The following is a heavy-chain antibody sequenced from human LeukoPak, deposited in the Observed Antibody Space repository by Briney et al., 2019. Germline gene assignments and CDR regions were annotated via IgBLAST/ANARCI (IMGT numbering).Heavy chain of an antibody. CDR3: ARSSGWSPFDY. D-gene: IGHD6-19*01. Sequence: PSETLSLTCAVSGGSISSYYWSWIRQPPGKGLEWIGYIYYSGSTNYNPSLKSRVTISVDTSKNQFSLKLSSVTAADTAVYYCARSSGWSPFDYWGQGTLVTVSS. CDR2: IYYSGST. J-gene: IGHJ4*02. CDR1: GGSISSYY. V-gene: IGHV4-59*08.